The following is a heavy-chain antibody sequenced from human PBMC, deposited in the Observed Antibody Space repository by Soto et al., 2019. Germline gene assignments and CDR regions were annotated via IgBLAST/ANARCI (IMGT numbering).Heavy chain of an antibody. Sequence: ASVKVSCKASGYTFTGYYMHWVRQAPGQGLEWTGWINPNSGGTNYAQKFQGRVTMTRDTSISTAYMELSRLRSDDTAVYYCARVYYYDSSGADYWGQGTLVTVSS. CDR3: ARVYYYDSSGADY. V-gene: IGHV1-2*02. CDR2: INPNSGGT. D-gene: IGHD3-22*01. J-gene: IGHJ4*02. CDR1: GYTFTGYY.